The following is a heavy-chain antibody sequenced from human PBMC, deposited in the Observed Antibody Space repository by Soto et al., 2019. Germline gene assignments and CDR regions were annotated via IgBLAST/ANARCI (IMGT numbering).Heavy chain of an antibody. J-gene: IGHJ6*02. CDR2: INSDGSST. CDR1: GFDFSNSW. CDR3: ARDKSYALAV. V-gene: IGHV3-74*03. D-gene: IGHD4-17*01. Sequence: EVQLVESGGGFVQPGGSLRLSCAASGFDFSNSWMHWVRQVPGKGLVWVSHINSDGSSTTYADSVKGRFTISRDNARTKVYLQLDSLRVEDTAVYYCARDKSYALAVWGQGTTVTVSS.